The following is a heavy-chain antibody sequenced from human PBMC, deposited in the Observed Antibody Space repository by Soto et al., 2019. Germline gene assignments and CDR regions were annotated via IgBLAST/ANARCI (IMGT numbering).Heavy chain of an antibody. CDR3: SLWLGGDTGESRAFDI. Sequence: GASVKVSCKVSGYTLTELSMHCVRHAPGKGLEWMGGFDPEDGETIYAQKFQGRVTMTENTSTDTAYMELSSLRSEDTAVYCCSLWLGGDTGESRAFDIWGQGTMVTVSS. CDR1: GYTLTELS. J-gene: IGHJ3*02. CDR2: FDPEDGET. V-gene: IGHV1-24*01. D-gene: IGHD3-10*01.